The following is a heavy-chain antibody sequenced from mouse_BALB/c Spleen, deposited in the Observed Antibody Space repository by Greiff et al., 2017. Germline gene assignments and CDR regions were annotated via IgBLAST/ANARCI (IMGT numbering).Heavy chain of an antibody. CDR3: ARDYGSSYDHYYAMDY. Sequence: EVQLQESGAELVKPGASVKLSCTASGFNIKDTYMHWVKQRPEQGLEWIGRIDPANGNTKYDPKFQGKATITADTSSNTAYLQLSSLTSEDTAVYYCARDYGSSYDHYYAMDYWGQGTSVTVSS. V-gene: IGHV14-3*02. CDR2: IDPANGNT. D-gene: IGHD1-1*01. CDR1: GFNIKDTY. J-gene: IGHJ4*01.